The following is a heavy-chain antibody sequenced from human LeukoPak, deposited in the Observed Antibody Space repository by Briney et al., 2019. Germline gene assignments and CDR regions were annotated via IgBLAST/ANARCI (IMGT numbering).Heavy chain of an antibody. CDR2: ISSSSSYI. D-gene: IGHD2-15*01. Sequence: PGGSLRLSCAASGFTFSSYSMNWVRQAPGKGLEWVSSISSSSSYIYYADSVKGRFTISRDNAKNSLYLQMNSLRAEDTAVYYCARITVGGGKPLVEDYWGQGPLVTVSS. J-gene: IGHJ4*02. V-gene: IGHV3-21*01. CDR1: GFTFSSYS. CDR3: ARITVGGGKPLVEDY.